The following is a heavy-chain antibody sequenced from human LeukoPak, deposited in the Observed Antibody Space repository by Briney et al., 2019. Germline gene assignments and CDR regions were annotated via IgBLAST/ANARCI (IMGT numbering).Heavy chain of an antibody. CDR1: GYTFTGYY. CDR2: INPNSGGT. V-gene: IGHV1-2*06. Sequence: ASVKVSCKASGYTFTGYYMHWVRQAPGQGLEWMGRINPNSGGTNYAQKFQGRVTMTRDTSISTAYMELSRLRSDDTAVYYCARGRDSSGYYYYTKLGFDYWGQGTLVTVSS. CDR3: ARGRDSSGYYYYTKLGFDY. J-gene: IGHJ4*02. D-gene: IGHD3-22*01.